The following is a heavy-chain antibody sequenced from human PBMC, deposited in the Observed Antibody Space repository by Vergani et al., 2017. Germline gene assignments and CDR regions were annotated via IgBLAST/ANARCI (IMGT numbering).Heavy chain of an antibody. D-gene: IGHD6-13*01. J-gene: IGHJ3*02. CDR1: GGTFSSYA. CDR2: IIPIFGTA. V-gene: IGHV1-69*01. Sequence: QVQLVQSGAEVKKPGSSVKVSCKASGGTFSSYAISWVRQAPGQGLEWMGGIIPIFGTANYAQKFQGRVTITADESTSTAYMELSSLRSEDTAVYYCAREDSSRFSLGGLYAFDIWGQGTMVTVSS. CDR3: AREDSSRFSLGGLYAFDI.